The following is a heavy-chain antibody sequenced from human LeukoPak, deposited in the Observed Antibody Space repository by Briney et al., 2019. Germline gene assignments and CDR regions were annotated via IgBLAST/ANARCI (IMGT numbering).Heavy chain of an antibody. CDR1: GFNFDNFA. J-gene: IGHJ4*02. V-gene: IGHV3-30*04. CDR3: AKEMVYGSGGGPFDY. CDR2: ISYDGSKE. D-gene: IGHD3-10*01. Sequence: GGSLRLSCVVSGFNFDNFAMHWVRQPLGKGLEWVAVISYDGSKEYYADSVKGRFTISRDNSKNTLYLQMNSLKTEDTAVYYCAKEMVYGSGGGPFDYWGQGTLVTVSS.